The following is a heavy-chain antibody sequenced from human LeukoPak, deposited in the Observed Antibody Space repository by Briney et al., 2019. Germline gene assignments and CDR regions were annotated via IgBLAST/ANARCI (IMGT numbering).Heavy chain of an antibody. V-gene: IGHV1-69*10. CDR1: GYTFTGYY. CDR2: IIPILGTA. CDR3: ASTNYLYYMDV. Sequence: SVKVSCKASGYTFTGYYMHWVRQAPGQGLEWMGGIIPILGTANYAQKFQGRVTITADKSTSTAYMELSSLRSEDMAVYYCASTNYLYYMDVWGKGTTVTVSS. D-gene: IGHD1-7*01. J-gene: IGHJ6*03.